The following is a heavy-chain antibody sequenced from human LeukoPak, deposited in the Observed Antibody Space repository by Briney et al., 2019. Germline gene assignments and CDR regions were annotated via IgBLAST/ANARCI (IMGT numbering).Heavy chain of an antibody. D-gene: IGHD2-2*02. CDR1: GFTFSSYA. V-gene: IGHV3-23*01. Sequence: GGSLRLSCAASGFTFSSYAMSWVRQAPGKGLEWVSAISGSGGSTYYADSVKGRFTISRDNSKNTLYLQMNSLRAEDTAVYYCAKDGLSVPAAIQLGPEYFQHWGQGTLVTVSS. CDR2: ISGSGGST. J-gene: IGHJ1*01. CDR3: AKDGLSVPAAIQLGPEYFQH.